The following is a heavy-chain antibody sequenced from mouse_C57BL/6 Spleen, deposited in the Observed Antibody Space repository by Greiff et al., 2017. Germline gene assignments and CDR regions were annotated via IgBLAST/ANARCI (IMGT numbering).Heavy chain of an antibody. D-gene: IGHD2-5*01. CDR2: IDPSDSYT. CDR1: GYTFTSYW. Sequence: QVQLQQPGAELVRPGTSVQLSCKASGYTFTSYWMHWVKQRPGQGLEWIGVIDPSDSYTNSHPKFKGKATLTVDPSSSTAYMQPSSLTSEGCAVYDCAAYYSNSTGAMDYWGQGTTVTVSS. V-gene: IGHV1-59*01. J-gene: IGHJ4*01. CDR3: AAYYSNSTGAMDY.